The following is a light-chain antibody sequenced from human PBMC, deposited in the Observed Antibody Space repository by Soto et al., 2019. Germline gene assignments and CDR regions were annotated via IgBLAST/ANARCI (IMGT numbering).Light chain of an antibody. Sequence: PGERATLSCRASPSVTNYLAWYQQKPGQPPRLLIYGAFNRAAGIPARFSGSGSGTDFTLTISRLEPEDFAVYYCQQYGSSLWTFGQGTKVDIK. CDR1: PSVTNY. CDR3: QQYGSSLWT. J-gene: IGKJ1*01. CDR2: GAF. V-gene: IGKV3-20*01.